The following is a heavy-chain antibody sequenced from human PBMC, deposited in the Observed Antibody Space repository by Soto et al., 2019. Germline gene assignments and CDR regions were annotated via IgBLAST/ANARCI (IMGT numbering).Heavy chain of an antibody. V-gene: IGHV1-69*08. CDR1: GGTFSTYI. CDR3: ARDRITTRGDAFDL. CDR2: IIPIPDIT. Sequence: QFQLVQSGAEVRKPGSSVKVSCKAPGGTFSTYIISWVRQAPGQGLEWMGRIIPIPDITNNAQKFQGRVTVTADRSTSTAYMKLTSLKSEDTAVYYCARDRITTRGDAFDLWGQGTMVTVSS. D-gene: IGHD3-3*01. J-gene: IGHJ3*01.